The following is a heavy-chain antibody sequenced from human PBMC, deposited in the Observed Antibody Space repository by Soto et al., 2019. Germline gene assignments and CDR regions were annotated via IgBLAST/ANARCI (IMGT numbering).Heavy chain of an antibody. V-gene: IGHV1-69*04. J-gene: IGHJ4*02. CDR3: AKDSPNGSTLSGHGAIDS. CDR2: IIPILDIT. D-gene: IGHD1-26*01. Sequence: ASGKVSCKASGSTFSNHIITWVRQAPGQGLEWMGRIIPILDITNYAQTFQGRVTITADKSTTTAYIEVSSLSSADTAMYYCAKDSPNGSTLSGHGAIDSWGQGTLVTVSS. CDR1: GSTFSNHI.